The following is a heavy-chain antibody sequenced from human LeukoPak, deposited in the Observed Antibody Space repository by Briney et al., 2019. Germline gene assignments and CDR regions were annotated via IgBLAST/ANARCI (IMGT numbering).Heavy chain of an antibody. CDR3: ARGSKTIFGVVITNWFDP. CDR1: GYTFTSYG. D-gene: IGHD3-3*01. V-gene: IGHV1-18*01. J-gene: IGHJ5*02. CDR2: ISAYNGNT. Sequence: ASVKVSCKASGYTFTSYGISWVRQAPGQGLEWMGWISAYNGNTNYAQKLQGRVTMTRDTSTSTVYMELSSLRSEDTAVYYCARGSKTIFGVVITNWFDPWGQGTLVTVSS.